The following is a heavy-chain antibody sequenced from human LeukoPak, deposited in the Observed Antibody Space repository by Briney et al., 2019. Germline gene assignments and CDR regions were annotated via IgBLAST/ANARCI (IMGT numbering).Heavy chain of an antibody. J-gene: IGHJ4*02. CDR1: GFTFSTFW. Sequence: GGSLRLSCPASGFTFSTFWMSWVRQAPGKGLEWVANINQDGSEKYYADSVKGRFTISRDNAKNSVYLQMNSLRAEDTALYYCARGSGSSWYFYFDYWGQGTLVTVSS. V-gene: IGHV3-7*03. CDR2: INQDGSEK. CDR3: ARGSGSSWYFYFDY. D-gene: IGHD6-13*01.